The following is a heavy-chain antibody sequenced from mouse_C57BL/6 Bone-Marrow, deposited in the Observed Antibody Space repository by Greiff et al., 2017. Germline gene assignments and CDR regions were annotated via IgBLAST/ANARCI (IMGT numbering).Heavy chain of an antibody. V-gene: IGHV1-81*01. CDR3: ARHRNYAMDY. J-gene: IGHJ4*01. CDR2: IYPRSGNT. CDR1: GYTFTSYG. Sequence: LVESGAELVRPGASVKLSCKASGYTFTSYGISWVKQRTGQGLEWIGEIYPRSGNTYYNEKFKGKATLTADKSSSTAYMELRSLTSEDAAVYFCARHRNYAMDYWGQGTSVTVSS.